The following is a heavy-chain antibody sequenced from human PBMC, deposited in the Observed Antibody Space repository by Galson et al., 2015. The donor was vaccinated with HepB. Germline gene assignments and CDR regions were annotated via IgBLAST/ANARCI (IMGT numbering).Heavy chain of an antibody. J-gene: IGHJ5*02. CDR2: INPSGGST. CDR3: ARDVARGGGSSWYHDWFDP. CDR1: GYTFTSYY. Sequence: SVKVSCKASGYTFTSYYMHWVRQAPGQGLEWMGIINPSGGSTSYSQKFQGRVTMTRDTSTSTVYMELSSLRSEDTAVYYCARDVARGGGSSWYHDWFDPWGQGTLVTVSS. V-gene: IGHV1-46*01. D-gene: IGHD6-13*01.